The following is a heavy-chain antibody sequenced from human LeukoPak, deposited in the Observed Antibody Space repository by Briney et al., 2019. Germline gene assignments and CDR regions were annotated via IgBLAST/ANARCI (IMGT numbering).Heavy chain of an antibody. Sequence: PSETLSLTCTVSGGSISSSSYYWGWIRQPPGKGLEWIGSIYYSGSTYYNPSLKSRVTISVDTSKNQFSLKLSSVTAADTAVYYCARESAEESCLDYWGQGTLVTVSS. CDR1: GGSISSSSYY. D-gene: IGHD3-10*01. CDR2: IYYSGST. V-gene: IGHV4-39*01. CDR3: ARESAEESCLDY. J-gene: IGHJ4*02.